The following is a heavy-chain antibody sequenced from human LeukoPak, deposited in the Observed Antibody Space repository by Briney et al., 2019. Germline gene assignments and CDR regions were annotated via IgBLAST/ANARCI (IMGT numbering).Heavy chain of an antibody. V-gene: IGHV3-23*01. CDR3: ATSSGWYAPVDY. D-gene: IGHD6-19*01. Sequence: GGSLRLSCAASGFTLSNFAMTWVRQVPGKGLEWVSSMTDIGPNTYYAPSVRGRFTISRDTSKNTLYLQMNSLRAEDTAVYYCATSSGWYAPVDYWGQGTLVTVSS. J-gene: IGHJ4*02. CDR2: MTDIGPNT. CDR1: GFTLSNFA.